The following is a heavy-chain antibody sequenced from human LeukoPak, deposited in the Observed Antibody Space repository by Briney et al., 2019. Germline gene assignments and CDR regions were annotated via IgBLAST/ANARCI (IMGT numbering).Heavy chain of an antibody. CDR2: IKDDGSET. J-gene: IGHJ4*02. D-gene: IGHD2-2*01. Sequence: GGSLRLSCAASGFTFSDYWMTWVRQAPGKGLQWVANIKDDGSETYYVDSVKGRFTISRDNSKNTVYLQMNSLGVEDTARYYCARDNAPAGGGLDYWGQGTLVTVSS. V-gene: IGHV3-7*03. CDR1: GFTFSDYW. CDR3: ARDNAPAGGGLDY.